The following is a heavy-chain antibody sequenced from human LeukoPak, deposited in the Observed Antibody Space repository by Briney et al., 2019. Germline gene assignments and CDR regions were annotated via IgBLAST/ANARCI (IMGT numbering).Heavy chain of an antibody. CDR1: GDSVSSGSYF. CDR3: ARDLGNWFDP. Sequence: PSETLSLTCTVSGDSVSSGSYFWSWIRQPPGKGLEWIGYVYYSGSTNYNPSLKSRVAISVDTSKNHFSLKLSSVTAADTAVYYCARDLGNWFDPWGQGTLVTVSS. D-gene: IGHD3-16*01. CDR2: VYYSGST. J-gene: IGHJ5*02. V-gene: IGHV4-61*03.